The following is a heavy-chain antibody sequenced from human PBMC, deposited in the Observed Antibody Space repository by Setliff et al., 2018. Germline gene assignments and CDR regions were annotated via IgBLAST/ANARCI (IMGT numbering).Heavy chain of an antibody. CDR2: VTIYNGNT. CDR3: ARVESMVRGKNILRHFDY. CDR1: AYIFNSYG. Sequence: EASVKVSCKSSAYIFNSYGISWVRQAPGQGLEWMGWVTIYNGNTKYAQNLQGRLTLTTDISTSTAYMELGSLTTDDTAVYYCARVESMVRGKNILRHFDYWGQGIQVTVSS. J-gene: IGHJ4*02. D-gene: IGHD3-10*01. V-gene: IGHV1-18*01.